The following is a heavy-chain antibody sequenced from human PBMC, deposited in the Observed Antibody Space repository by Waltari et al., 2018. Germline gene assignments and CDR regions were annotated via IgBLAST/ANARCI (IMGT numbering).Heavy chain of an antibody. D-gene: IGHD2-15*01. V-gene: IGHV4-39*01. CDR2: IYYSGST. CDR1: GGSISSSSYY. Sequence: QLQLQESGPGLVKPSETLSLTCTVSGGSISSSSYYWGWIRQPPGKGLEWIGSIYYSGSTYYNPSLKSRVTISVDTSKNQFSLKLSSVAAADTAVYYCARRAGGNLDYWGQGTLVTVSS. CDR3: ARRAGGNLDY. J-gene: IGHJ4*02.